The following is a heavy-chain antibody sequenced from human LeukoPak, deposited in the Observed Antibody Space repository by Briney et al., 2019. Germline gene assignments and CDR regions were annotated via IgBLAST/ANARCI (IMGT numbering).Heavy chain of an antibody. Sequence: PSETLSLTCAVYGGSFSGYCWSWIRQPPGKGLEWIGEINHSGSTNYNPSLKSRVTISVDTSKNQFFLKLSSVTAADTAVYYCARHVAITMIVVAPTYYFDYWGQGTLVTVSS. J-gene: IGHJ4*02. CDR3: ARHVAITMIVVAPTYYFDY. D-gene: IGHD3-22*01. V-gene: IGHV4-34*01. CDR1: GGSFSGYC. CDR2: INHSGST.